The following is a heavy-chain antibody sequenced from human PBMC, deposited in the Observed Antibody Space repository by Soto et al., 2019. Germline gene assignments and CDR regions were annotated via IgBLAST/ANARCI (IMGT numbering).Heavy chain of an antibody. CDR1: GFTFSSYG. CDR2: IWYDGSNK. CDR3: ARDREMATILDY. V-gene: IGHV3-33*01. D-gene: IGHD5-12*01. J-gene: IGHJ4*02. Sequence: GGSLRLSCAASGFTFSSYGMHWVRQAPGKGLEWVAVIWYDGSNKYYADSVRGRFTISRDNSKNTLYLQMNSLRAEDTAVYYCARDREMATILDYWGQGTLVTVSS.